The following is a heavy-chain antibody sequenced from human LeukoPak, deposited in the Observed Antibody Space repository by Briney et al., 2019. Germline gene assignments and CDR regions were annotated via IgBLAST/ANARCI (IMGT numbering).Heavy chain of an antibody. J-gene: IGHJ5*02. CDR2: ISSNGGST. V-gene: IGHV3-64D*09. D-gene: IGHD3-10*01. CDR3: VKSLGGLPGYNWFDP. CDR1: GFTFSSYA. Sequence: GGSLRLSCSASGFTFSSYAMHWVRQAPGKGLEYVSAISSNGGSTYYADSVKGRFTISRDNSKNTLYLQMSSLRAEDTAVYYCVKSLGGLPGYNWFDPWGQGTLVTVSS.